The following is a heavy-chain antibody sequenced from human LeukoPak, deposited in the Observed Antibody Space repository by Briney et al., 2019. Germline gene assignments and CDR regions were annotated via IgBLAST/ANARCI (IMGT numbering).Heavy chain of an antibody. J-gene: IGHJ4*02. Sequence: PGGPLRLSCAASGFTFSSYSMNWVRQAPGKGLEWVSSISSSSSYIYYADSVKGRFTFSRDNAKNSLYLQMNSLRAEDTAVYYCAREGLVGATTRKYYFDYWGQGTLVTVSS. D-gene: IGHD1-26*01. CDR2: ISSSSSYI. CDR3: AREGLVGATTRKYYFDY. CDR1: GFTFSSYS. V-gene: IGHV3-21*01.